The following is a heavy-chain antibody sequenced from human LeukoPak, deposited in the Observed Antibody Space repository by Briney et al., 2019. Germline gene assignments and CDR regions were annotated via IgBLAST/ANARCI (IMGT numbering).Heavy chain of an antibody. Sequence: PSETLSLTCTVSGGSISSGGYYWSWIRQHPGKGLEWIGYIYYSGSTYYNPSLKSRVTISVDTSKNQFSLKLSSVTAADTAVYYCARDSSVLLRFGEYEPYYYGMDVWGQGTTVTVSS. CDR1: GGSISSGGYY. CDR3: ARDSSVLLRFGEYEPYYYGMDV. J-gene: IGHJ6*02. D-gene: IGHD3-10*01. V-gene: IGHV4-31*03. CDR2: IYYSGST.